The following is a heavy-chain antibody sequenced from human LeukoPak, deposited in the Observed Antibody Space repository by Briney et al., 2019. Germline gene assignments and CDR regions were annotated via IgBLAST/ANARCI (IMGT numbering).Heavy chain of an antibody. CDR1: GSTFSSYA. CDR3: ARWASAMDD. J-gene: IGHJ6*03. V-gene: IGHV3-64*01. Sequence: GGSLRLSCAGSGSTFSSYAMHWVRQAPGKGLEYVSAISTDGGSTFYANSVKGRFTISRDNSKNTLYLQMGSLRAEDMGVYYCARWASAMDDWGKGTMVTVSS. CDR2: ISTDGGST.